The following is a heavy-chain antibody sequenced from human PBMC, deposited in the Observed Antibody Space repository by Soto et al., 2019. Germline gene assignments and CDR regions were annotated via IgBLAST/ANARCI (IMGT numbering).Heavy chain of an antibody. CDR1: GFTFSSYS. CDR2: ISSSSNYI. Sequence: GGSLRLSCAASGFTFSSYSMNWVRQAPGKGLEWVSSISSSSNYIYYADSVKGRFTISRDNAKNSLFLQMNSLRAEDTAVYYCARDLGDIVVVPAPYYMDVWGKGTTVTVSS. V-gene: IGHV3-21*01. CDR3: ARDLGDIVVVPAPYYMDV. J-gene: IGHJ6*03. D-gene: IGHD2-2*01.